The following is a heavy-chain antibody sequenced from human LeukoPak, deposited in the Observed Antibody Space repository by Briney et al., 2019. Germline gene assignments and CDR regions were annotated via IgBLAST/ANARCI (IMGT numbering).Heavy chain of an antibody. J-gene: IGHJ4*02. CDR3: ARERPNCGGDCSDY. D-gene: IGHD2-21*01. CDR2: IDRSGSTL. Sequence: GGSLRLSCAASGFTFSTYEMNWVRPAPGKGLEWVSYIDRSGSTLYYADSVKGRFAISRDNAKNSLYLQMNSLRAEDTAVYYCARERPNCGGDCSDYWGQGTLVAVSS. V-gene: IGHV3-48*03. CDR1: GFTFSTYE.